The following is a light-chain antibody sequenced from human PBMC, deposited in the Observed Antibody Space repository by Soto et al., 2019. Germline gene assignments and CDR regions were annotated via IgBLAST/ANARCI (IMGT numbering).Light chain of an antibody. CDR1: SNDVGGYNF. Sequence: QSVLIQPASVSGSPGQSITISCTGTSNDVGGYNFVSWYQQHPGKAPKLMIYEVSNRPSGVSNRFSGSKSGNTASLTISGLQPEDEADYYCSSYTSRSTLGVFGTGTKVTVL. J-gene: IGLJ1*01. CDR2: EVS. CDR3: SSYTSRSTLGV. V-gene: IGLV2-14*01.